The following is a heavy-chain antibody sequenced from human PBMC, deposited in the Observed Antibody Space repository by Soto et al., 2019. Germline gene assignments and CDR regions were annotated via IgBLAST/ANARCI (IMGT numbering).Heavy chain of an antibody. V-gene: IGHV3-30*18. CDR2: ISYDGSNK. D-gene: IGHD4-4*01. Sequence: GGSLRLSCAASGFTFSSYGMHWVRQAPGKGLEWVALISYDGSNKYYADSVKGRFTISRDNSKNTLYLQMNSLRVEDTAVYYCAKGYSHYVGYYYGMDVWGLGTTVTVSS. J-gene: IGHJ6*02. CDR1: GFTFSSYG. CDR3: AKGYSHYVGYYYGMDV.